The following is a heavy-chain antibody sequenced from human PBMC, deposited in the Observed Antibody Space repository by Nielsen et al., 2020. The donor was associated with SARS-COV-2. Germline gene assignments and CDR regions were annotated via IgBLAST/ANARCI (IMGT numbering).Heavy chain of an antibody. J-gene: IGHJ5*02. V-gene: IGHV4-59*13. CDR1: GGSISNYY. CDR3: ARDGGVHDSSGYYDWFDP. D-gene: IGHD3-22*01. Sequence: SETLSLTCTVSGGSISNYYWNWIRQPPGKGLEWIGFIDYTGSTNYNPSLKSRVTMSLDTSKNQFSLKLSSVTAADTAVYYCARDGGVHDSSGYYDWFDPWGQGTLVTVSS. CDR2: IDYTGST.